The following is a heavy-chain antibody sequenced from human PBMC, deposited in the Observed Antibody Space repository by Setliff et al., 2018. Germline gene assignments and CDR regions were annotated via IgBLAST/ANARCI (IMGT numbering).Heavy chain of an antibody. Sequence: SETLSLTCTVSGGSISSSSYYWGWIRQPPGKGLEWIGSIYYSGSTYYNPSLKSRVTISVDTSKNQFSLKLSSVTAADTAVYYCARVSQYSSGWYYYYYYGMDVWG. J-gene: IGHJ6*01. CDR3: ARVSQYSSGWYYYYYYGMDV. CDR2: IYYSGST. D-gene: IGHD6-19*01. V-gene: IGHV4-39*07. CDR1: GGSISSSSYY.